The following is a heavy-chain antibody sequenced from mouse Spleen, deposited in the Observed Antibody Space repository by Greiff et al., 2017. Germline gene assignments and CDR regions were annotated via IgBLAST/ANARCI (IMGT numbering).Heavy chain of an antibody. J-gene: IGHJ2*01. CDR3: ARDRDDYGLDY. D-gene: IGHD2-4*01. V-gene: IGHV5-16*01. Sequence: EVQLVESEGGLVQPGSSMKLSCTASGFTFSDYYMAWVRQVPEKGLEWVANINYDGSSTYYLDSLKSRFIISRDNAKNILYLQMSSLKSEDTATYYCARDRDDYGLDYWGQGTTLTVSS. CDR1: GFTFSDYY. CDR2: INYDGSST.